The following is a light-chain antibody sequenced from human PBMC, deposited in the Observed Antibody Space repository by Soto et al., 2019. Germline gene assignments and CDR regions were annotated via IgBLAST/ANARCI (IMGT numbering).Light chain of an antibody. CDR1: QSVSSN. Sequence: EIVMTQYPATLSMSPGERATLSCRASQSVSSNLAWYQQKPGQAPRLLIYVTSTRATGIPARFSGSGSGTEFTLTISSLQSEDFELYYCQPHNNGPWTFGQGTKVDIK. J-gene: IGKJ1*01. V-gene: IGKV3D-15*01. CDR2: VTS. CDR3: QPHNNGPWT.